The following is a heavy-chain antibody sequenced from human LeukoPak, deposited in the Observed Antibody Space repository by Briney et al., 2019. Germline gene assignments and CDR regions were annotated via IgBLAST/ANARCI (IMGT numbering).Heavy chain of an antibody. CDR3: ARGPTAGTDY. D-gene: IGHD6-13*01. CDR1: GYTFTVYY. Sequence: ASVKVSCKASGYTFTVYYMHWVRQAPGQGLEWMGWSNPNSGGTIYSQKFQGRVTMTRDTSISTAYMELNRLTSDDTAVYYCARGPTAGTDYWGQGTLVTISS. CDR2: SNPNSGGT. J-gene: IGHJ4*02. V-gene: IGHV1-2*02.